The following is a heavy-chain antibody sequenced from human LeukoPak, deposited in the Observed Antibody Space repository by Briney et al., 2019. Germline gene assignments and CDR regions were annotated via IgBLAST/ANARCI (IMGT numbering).Heavy chain of an antibody. CDR2: IRYDGSNK. J-gene: IGHJ4*02. CDR3: AKDLLDRSGIGN. Sequence: GGSLRLSCAASGFTFSSYGMHWVRQAPGKGLEWVAFIRYDGSNKYYADSVKGRFTISRDNSKNTLYLQMNSLGAEDTAVYYCAKDLLDRSGIGNWGQGTLVTVSS. D-gene: IGHD3-10*01. CDR1: GFTFSSYG. V-gene: IGHV3-30*02.